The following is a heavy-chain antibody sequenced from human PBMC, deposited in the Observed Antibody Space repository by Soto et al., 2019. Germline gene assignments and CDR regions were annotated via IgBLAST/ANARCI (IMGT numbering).Heavy chain of an antibody. CDR1: GDSVSSNSAA. CDR3: ARDNFSPITSFGVAADAFDI. J-gene: IGHJ3*02. CDR2: TYYRSKWYK. D-gene: IGHD3-3*01. V-gene: IGHV6-1*01. Sequence: SQTLSLTYVISGDSVSSNSAALNWIRQSPSRGLEWLGRTYYRSKWYKDYAVSVKSRITINPDTSKNQFSLQLNSVTPEDTAVYYCARDNFSPITSFGVAADAFDIWGQGTMGTVSS.